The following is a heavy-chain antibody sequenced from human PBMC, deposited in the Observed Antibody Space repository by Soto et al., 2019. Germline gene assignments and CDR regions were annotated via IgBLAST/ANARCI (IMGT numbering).Heavy chain of an antibody. D-gene: IGHD3-10*01. V-gene: IGHV3-23*01. CDR2: VGGSGSDT. CDR1: AINFRSYA. CDR3: AKDFKVSGGHYGSLNYYYGMDV. J-gene: IGHJ6*02. Sequence: LRLSCSASAINFRSYAMSWVRQAPGKGLEWVSAVGGSGSDTYYADSVKGRFTISRDTSKGALYLQMNSLTPEDTAVYYCAKDFKVSGGHYGSLNYYYGMDVWGQGTTVTVSS.